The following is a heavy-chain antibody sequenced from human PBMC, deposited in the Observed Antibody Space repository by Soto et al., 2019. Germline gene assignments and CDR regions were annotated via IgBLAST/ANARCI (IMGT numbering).Heavy chain of an antibody. CDR2: IYHSGST. J-gene: IGHJ4*01. V-gene: IGHV4-4*02. D-gene: IGHD6-19*01. Sequence: QVQLQESGPGLVKPSGTLSLTCAVSGGSISSGNWWSWVRQPPGKGLEWIGEIYHSGSTNYNPSLKTRVTISVDKSKNLFSLKLSTVTAADTAVYYCARIAVAGTRFDYWGQGTLVNVAS. CDR1: GGSISSGNW. CDR3: ARIAVAGTRFDY.